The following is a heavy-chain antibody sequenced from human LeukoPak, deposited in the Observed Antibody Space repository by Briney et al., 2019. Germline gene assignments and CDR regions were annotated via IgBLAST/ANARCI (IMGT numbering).Heavy chain of an antibody. D-gene: IGHD7-27*01. CDR1: GFTLSSYA. CDR3: AKSENNWGLGFDY. J-gene: IGHJ4*02. V-gene: IGHV3-23*01. CDR2: ISGSGGST. Sequence: GGSLRLSCAASGFTLSSYAMSWVRQAPGKGLEWVSAISGSGGSTYYADSVKGRFTISRDNSKNTLYLQMNSLRAEDTAVYYCAKSENNWGLGFDYWGQGTLVTVSS.